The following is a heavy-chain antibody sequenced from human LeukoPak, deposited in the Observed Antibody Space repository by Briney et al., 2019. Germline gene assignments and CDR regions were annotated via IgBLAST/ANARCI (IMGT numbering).Heavy chain of an antibody. J-gene: IGHJ4*02. V-gene: IGHV1-46*01. CDR3: ARARGYCSGGSCPFDY. Sequence: GASVKVSCKASGYTFTSYYMHWVRQAPGQGLEWMGIINPSGGSTSYAQKFQGRVTITRDTSASTAYMELSSLRSEDTAVYYCARARGYCSGGSCPFDYWGQGTLVTVSS. CDR1: GYTFTSYY. D-gene: IGHD2-15*01. CDR2: INPSGGST.